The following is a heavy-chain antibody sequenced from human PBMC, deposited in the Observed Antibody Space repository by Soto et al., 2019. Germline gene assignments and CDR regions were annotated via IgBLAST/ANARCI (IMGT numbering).Heavy chain of an antibody. V-gene: IGHV4-59*01. CDR1: GGSISSYY. D-gene: IGHD6-6*01. J-gene: IGHJ6*02. CDR2: IYYSGST. CDR3: TRGGDRSSSVGMDV. Sequence: SETLSLTCTVSGGSISSYYWSWIRQPPGKGLEWIGYIYYSGSTNYNPSLRSRVTISVDTSKNQFSLKLSSVTAADTAVSYCTRGGDRSSSVGMDVWGQGTTVTVS.